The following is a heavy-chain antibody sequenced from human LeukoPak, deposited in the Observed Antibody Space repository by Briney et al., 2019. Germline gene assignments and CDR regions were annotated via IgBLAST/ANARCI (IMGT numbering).Heavy chain of an antibody. CDR3: ARGYEYSSSPLHFDY. V-gene: IGHV1-2*04. Sequence: GASAKVSCKASGFTFTVYYMHWVRQAPGQGLEWMGSINPNSGGTNYAPKFQGWVTMTRDTSISTAYMELSRLRSDDTAVYYCARGYEYSSSPLHFDYWGQGTLVTVSS. CDR2: INPNSGGT. J-gene: IGHJ4*02. D-gene: IGHD6-6*01. CDR1: GFTFTVYY.